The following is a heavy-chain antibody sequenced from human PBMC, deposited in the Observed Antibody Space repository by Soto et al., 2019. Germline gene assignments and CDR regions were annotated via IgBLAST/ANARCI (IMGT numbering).Heavy chain of an antibody. CDR1: GYSFTPYC. V-gene: IGHV5-51*01. J-gene: IGHJ6*02. CDR3: ARQAAAGKYYYAMDV. D-gene: IGHD6-13*01. Sequence: GESLKISCTGSGYSFTPYCIGWVRQMPGKGLEGMVIIYPGDSDTRYSPSFQGQVTISADKSINTTYLQWSSLKASDTAIYYCARQAAAGKYYYAMDVWGQGTTVTV. CDR2: IYPGDSDT.